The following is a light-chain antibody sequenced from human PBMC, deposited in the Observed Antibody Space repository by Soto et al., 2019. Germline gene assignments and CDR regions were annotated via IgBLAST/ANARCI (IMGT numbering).Light chain of an antibody. J-gene: IGKJ5*01. CDR2: SAS. CDR3: QQYGSSHT. V-gene: IGKV3-20*01. CDR1: QSISSNF. Sequence: EVLLTQSPDTLSLSVGERASLSCRASQSISSNFLAWYQQKPGQAPRLLIYSASSRAIGIPDRFSGSVSGSDFILTINRLEPEDFAVYYCQQYGSSHTFGQGTRLEIK.